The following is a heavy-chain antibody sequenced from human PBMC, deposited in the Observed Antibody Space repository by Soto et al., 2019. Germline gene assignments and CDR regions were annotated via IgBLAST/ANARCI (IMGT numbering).Heavy chain of an antibody. V-gene: IGHV3-23*01. J-gene: IGHJ4*02. D-gene: IGHD2-15*01. Sequence: GGSLRLSCAASGFTFSSYAMSWVRQAPGKGLEWVSAISGSGGSTYYADSVKGRFTISRDNSKNTLYLQMNSLRAEDTAVYYCAKVPRVRYCSGGSCYALPGYFDYWGQGTLVTVSS. CDR1: GFTFSSYA. CDR2: ISGSGGST. CDR3: AKVPRVRYCSGGSCYALPGYFDY.